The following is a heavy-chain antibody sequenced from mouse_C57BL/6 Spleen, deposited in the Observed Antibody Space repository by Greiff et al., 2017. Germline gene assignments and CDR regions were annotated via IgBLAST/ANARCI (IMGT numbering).Heavy chain of an antibody. V-gene: IGHV1-50*01. CDR2: IDPSDSYT. D-gene: IGHD3-2*02. Sequence: QVQLQQSGAELVKPGASVKLSCKASGYTFTSYWMQWVKQRPGQGLEWIGEIDPSDSYTNYNQKFKGKATLTVDTTSSTAYMQLSSLTSEDSAVYYCARTRRDSSGAMDYWGQGTSVTVSS. J-gene: IGHJ4*01. CDR3: ARTRRDSSGAMDY. CDR1: GYTFTSYW.